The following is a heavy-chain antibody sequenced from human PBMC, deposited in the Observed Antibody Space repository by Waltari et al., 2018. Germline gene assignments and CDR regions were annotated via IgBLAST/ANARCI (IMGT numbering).Heavy chain of an antibody. J-gene: IGHJ4*02. Sequence: DHYMSWIRQAPGKGLEWVSFISSTSRYTNTADSVKGRFTISRDNAKNSVFLQMNNLRAEDTAVYYCARGRDDYNPQPFDFWGQGIPVTVSS. CDR1: DHY. D-gene: IGHD4-4*01. CDR3: ARGRDDYNPQPFDF. CDR2: ISSTSRYT. V-gene: IGHV3-11*06.